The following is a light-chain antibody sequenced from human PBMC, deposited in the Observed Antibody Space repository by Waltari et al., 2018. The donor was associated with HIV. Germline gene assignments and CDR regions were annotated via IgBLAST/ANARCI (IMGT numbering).Light chain of an antibody. CDR3: QQYDSGPRGIT. Sequence: EIVLTPSPPTLSVSPGQRVTLSCRASQSLSAKVAWYQQRPGQAPRHRSNEAATRPTGIPARFRGSGSGTEFTLTISSLQSEDFATYFCQQYDSGPRGITFGQGTMLEIK. CDR1: QSLSAK. J-gene: IGKJ2*01. CDR2: EAA. V-gene: IGKV3-15*01.